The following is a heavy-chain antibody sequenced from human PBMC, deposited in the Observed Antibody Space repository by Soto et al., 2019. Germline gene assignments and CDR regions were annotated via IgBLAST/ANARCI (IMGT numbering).Heavy chain of an antibody. D-gene: IGHD3-10*01. J-gene: IGHJ5*02. V-gene: IGHV1-18*01. CDR3: ASDSFGLNPIGYNWFDP. CDR1: GYTFTSYG. Sequence: QVQLVQSGAEVKKPGASVKVSCKASGYTFTSYGISWVRQAPGQGLEWMGWISAYNGKTNYAQKLQGKVTMTTDTPTSTDYMERRSLRSDDTAVYYCASDSFGLNPIGYNWFDPWGQGTLVTVSS. CDR2: ISAYNGKT.